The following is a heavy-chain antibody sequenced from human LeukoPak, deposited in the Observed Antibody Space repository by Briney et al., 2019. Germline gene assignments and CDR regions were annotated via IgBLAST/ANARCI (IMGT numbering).Heavy chain of an antibody. CDR2: ISSSGSTI. Sequence: SCKASGGTFSDYYMSWIRQAPGKGLEWVSYISSSGSTIYYADSVKGRFTISRDNAKNSLYLQMNSLRAEDTAVYYCARDRDLLARDAFDIWGQGTMVTVSS. CDR3: ARDRDLLARDAFDI. CDR1: GGTFSDYY. V-gene: IGHV3-11*01. D-gene: IGHD2/OR15-2a*01. J-gene: IGHJ3*02.